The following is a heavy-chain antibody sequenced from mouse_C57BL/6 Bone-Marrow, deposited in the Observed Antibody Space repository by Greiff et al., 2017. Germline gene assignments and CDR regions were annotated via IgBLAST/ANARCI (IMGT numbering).Heavy chain of an antibody. CDR1: GYTFTNYW. J-gene: IGHJ4*01. CDR2: IYPGGGYT. D-gene: IGHD2-3*01. Sequence: QVQLQQSGAELVRPGTSVKMSCKASGYTFTNYWIGWAKQRPGHGLEWIGDIYPGGGYTNYNEKFKGKATLTADKSSSTAYMQFSSLTSEDSAIYYCARWGYDDYRDYWGQGTSVTVSS. CDR3: ARWGYDDYRDY. V-gene: IGHV1-63*01.